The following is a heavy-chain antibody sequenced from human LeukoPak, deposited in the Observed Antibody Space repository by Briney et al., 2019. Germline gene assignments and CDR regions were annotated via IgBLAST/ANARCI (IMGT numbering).Heavy chain of an antibody. CDR3: AREIHDYGVFDY. J-gene: IGHJ4*02. CDR2: IDHSGST. V-gene: IGHV4-34*01. CDR1: GGSFSGYY. Sequence: PSETLSLTCAVYGGSFSGYYWSWIRQPPGKGLQWIGEIDHSGSTNYNPSLKSRVTISVDTSKNQFSLKLSSVTAADTAVYYCAREIHDYGVFDYWGQGTLVTVSS. D-gene: IGHD4-17*01.